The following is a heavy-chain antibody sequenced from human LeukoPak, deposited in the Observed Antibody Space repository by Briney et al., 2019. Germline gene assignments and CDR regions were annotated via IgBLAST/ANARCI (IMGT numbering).Heavy chain of an antibody. D-gene: IGHD6-6*01. CDR1: GFTFSSYG. CDR2: ISYDGSNK. J-gene: IGHJ4*02. Sequence: GGSLRLSCAASGFTFSSYGMHWVRQAPGKGLEWVAVISYDGSNKYYADSVKGRFTISRDNSKNTLYLQMNSLRAEDTAVYYCAILSVYSSSSASGYWGQGTLVTVSS. CDR3: AILSVYSSSSASGY. V-gene: IGHV3-30*03.